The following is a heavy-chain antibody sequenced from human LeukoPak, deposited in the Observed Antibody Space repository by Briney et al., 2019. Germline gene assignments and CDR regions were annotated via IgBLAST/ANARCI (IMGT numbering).Heavy chain of an antibody. V-gene: IGHV4-38-2*02. CDR2: IHHSGNINHSGST. CDR1: GYSISKGYY. D-gene: IGHD3-3*01. Sequence: PSETLSLTCTVSGYSISKGYYWGWIRQPPGKGLEWIGSIHHSGNINHSGSTNYNPSLKSRVTISVDTSKNQFSLKLSSVTAADTAVYYCARGHRGITIFGVVGRNNWFDPWGQGTLVTVSS. CDR3: ARGHRGITIFGVVGRNNWFDP. J-gene: IGHJ5*02.